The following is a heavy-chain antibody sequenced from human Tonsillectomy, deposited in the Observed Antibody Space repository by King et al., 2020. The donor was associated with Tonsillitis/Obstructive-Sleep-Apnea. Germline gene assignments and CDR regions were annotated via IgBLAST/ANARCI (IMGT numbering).Heavy chain of an antibody. Sequence: VQLVESGGGVVQPGRSLRLSCAASGFTFSSYTMHWVRQAPGKGLEWVAVISYDGSNKYYADSVKGRFTISRDNSKNTLYLQMNSLRAEDTAVYYCARLLGITGAFDYWGQGTLVTVSS. J-gene: IGHJ4*02. V-gene: IGHV3-30*04. CDR2: ISYDGSNK. CDR3: ARLLGITGAFDY. D-gene: IGHD1-14*01. CDR1: GFTFSSYT.